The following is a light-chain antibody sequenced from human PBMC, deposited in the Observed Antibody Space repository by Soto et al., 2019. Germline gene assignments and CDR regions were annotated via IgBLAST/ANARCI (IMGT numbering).Light chain of an antibody. J-gene: IGLJ3*02. CDR2: DVS. Sequence: QSVLTQPRSVSGSPGQSVTISCTGTSSDVGGYNYVSWYQQHPGKAPKLMIYDVSKRPSGVPDRFSGSKSGNTASLTISGLQAEDEADYYCGSYAGRNTWVFGGGTKLTVL. CDR1: SSDVGGYNY. V-gene: IGLV2-11*01. CDR3: GSYAGRNTWV.